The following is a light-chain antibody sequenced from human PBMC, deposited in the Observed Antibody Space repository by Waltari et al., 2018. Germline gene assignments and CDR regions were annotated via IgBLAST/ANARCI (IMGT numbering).Light chain of an antibody. V-gene: IGLV2-23*02. CDR2: EVT. J-gene: IGLJ3*02. CDR3: CSYAGTSTMV. CDR1: RRYVGAYHL. Sequence: QSALTQPASLSGSPGMSITISCNGTRRYVGAYHLVSWYQQHPGKAPKRIIFEVTKRPSGISDRFSGSKSDNTATLTISGLQAEDEADYFCCSYAGTSTMVFGGGTKLTVL.